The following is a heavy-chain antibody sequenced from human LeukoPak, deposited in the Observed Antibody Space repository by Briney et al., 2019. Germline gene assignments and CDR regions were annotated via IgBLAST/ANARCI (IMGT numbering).Heavy chain of an antibody. Sequence: ASVKVSCKASGYTFTTYYMHWVRQAPGQGLEWMGWISAYNGNTNYAQKLQGRVTMTTDTSTSTAYMELRNLRSDDTAVYYCARFPGDIVVVPAAPIDAFDIWGQGTMVTVSS. CDR1: GYTFTTYY. CDR2: ISAYNGNT. J-gene: IGHJ3*02. CDR3: ARFPGDIVVVPAAPIDAFDI. D-gene: IGHD2-2*01. V-gene: IGHV1-18*04.